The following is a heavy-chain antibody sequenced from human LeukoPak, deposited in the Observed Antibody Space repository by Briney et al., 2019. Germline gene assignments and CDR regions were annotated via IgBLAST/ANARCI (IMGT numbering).Heavy chain of an antibody. CDR2: IYYSGST. V-gene: IGHV4-30-4*08. CDR1: GGSISSGDYY. J-gene: IGHJ3*02. CDR3: ARGSSGWYEAAFDI. Sequence: SETLSLTCTVSGGSISSGDYYWSWIRQPPGKGLEWIGYIYYSGSTYYNPSLKSRVTISVDTSKNQFSLKLSSVTAADTAVYYCARGSSGWYEAAFDIWGQGTMVTVSS. D-gene: IGHD6-19*01.